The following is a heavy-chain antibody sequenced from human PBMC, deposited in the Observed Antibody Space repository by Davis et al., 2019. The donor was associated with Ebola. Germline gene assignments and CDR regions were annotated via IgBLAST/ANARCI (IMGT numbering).Heavy chain of an antibody. CDR1: GFTFSNYG. CDR2: ISSSSSYI. D-gene: IGHD6-13*01. CDR3: ARDFRWQQLVLNAFDI. Sequence: GESLKISCAASGFTFSNYGMNWVRQAPGKGLEWVSSISSSSSYIYYADSVKGRFTISRDNAKNSLYLQMNSLRAEDTAVYYCARDFRWQQLVLNAFDIWGQGTMVTVSS. J-gene: IGHJ3*02. V-gene: IGHV3-21*01.